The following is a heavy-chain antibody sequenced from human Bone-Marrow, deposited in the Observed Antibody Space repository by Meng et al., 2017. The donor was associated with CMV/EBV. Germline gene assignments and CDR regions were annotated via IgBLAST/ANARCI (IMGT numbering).Heavy chain of an antibody. J-gene: IGHJ4*02. CDR2: IYHSGST. CDR3: ARAYSSAGYDFWSGYSYYFDY. CDR1: GYSISSGYY. V-gene: IGHV4-38-2*02. Sequence: GSLRLSCNVSGYSISSGYYWGWIRQPPGKGLEWIGSIYHSGSTYYNPSLKSRVTISVDTSKNQFSLKLSSVTAADTAVYYCARAYSSAGYDFWSGYSYYFDYWGQGTRVTVSS. D-gene: IGHD3-3*01.